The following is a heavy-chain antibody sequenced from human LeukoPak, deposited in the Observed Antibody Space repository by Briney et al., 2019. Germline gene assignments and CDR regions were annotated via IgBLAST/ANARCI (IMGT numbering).Heavy chain of an antibody. V-gene: IGHV3-21*04. CDR2: ISSSSSYI. CDR3: ARASRDYYYYYGMDV. Sequence: GSLRLSCAASGFTFSSYNMNWVRQAPGKGLEWVSSISSSSSYIYYADSVKGRFTISRDNAKNSLYLQMNSLRAEDTAVYYCARASRDYYYYYGMDVWGQGTTVTVSS. J-gene: IGHJ6*02. CDR1: GFTFSSYN.